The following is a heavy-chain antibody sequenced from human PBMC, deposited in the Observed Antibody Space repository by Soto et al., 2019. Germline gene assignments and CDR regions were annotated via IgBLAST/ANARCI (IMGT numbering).Heavy chain of an antibody. CDR2: IKEDGSED. V-gene: IGHV3-7*01. Sequence: EVQLVESGGGLVQPGGSLRLSCAASGITFTTYWMTWVRQAPGKGLEWVAKIKEDGSEDYSVDSVKGRFTISRDNAKNSLYLQMDSLRAEDTAVYYCARGSSLAYWGQGTLVTVSS. D-gene: IGHD2-15*01. CDR3: ARGSSLAY. J-gene: IGHJ4*02. CDR1: GITFTTYW.